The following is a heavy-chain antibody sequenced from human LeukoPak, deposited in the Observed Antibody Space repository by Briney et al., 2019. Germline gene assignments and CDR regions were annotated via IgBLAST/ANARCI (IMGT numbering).Heavy chain of an antibody. Sequence: SETLSLTCTVSGGSISSYYWSWIRQPPGKGLEWIGSIYYSGSTYYNPFLKSRVTISVDTSKNQFSLKLSSVTAADTAVYYCARRQRWGYYYDSSGSRDGMDVWGQGTTVTVSS. V-gene: IGHV4-59*05. CDR1: GGSISSYY. D-gene: IGHD3-22*01. CDR2: IYYSGST. CDR3: ARRQRWGYYYDSSGSRDGMDV. J-gene: IGHJ6*02.